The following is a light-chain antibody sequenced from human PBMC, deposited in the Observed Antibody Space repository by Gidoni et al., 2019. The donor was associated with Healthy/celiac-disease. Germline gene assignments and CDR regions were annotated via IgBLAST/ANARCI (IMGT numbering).Light chain of an antibody. J-gene: IGKJ5*01. Sequence: DIQLTQSPSFLSASVGDRVTITCRASQGISSYLAWYQQKPGKAPKLLIYAASTLQSGVPSRFSGSGSGTESTLTISSLQPEDFATYYCQQLNSYPPTTFGQGTRLEIK. CDR3: QQLNSYPPTT. V-gene: IGKV1-9*01. CDR1: QGISSY. CDR2: AAS.